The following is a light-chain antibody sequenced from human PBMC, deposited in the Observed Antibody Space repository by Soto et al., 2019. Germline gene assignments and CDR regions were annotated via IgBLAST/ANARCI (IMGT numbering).Light chain of an antibody. CDR1: QSISSY. J-gene: IGKJ2*01. Sequence: DIQMTQSPSSLSASVGDRVTITCRASQSISSYLNWYQQKPGKAPKLLIYAASSLQSGVPSRFSGSGSRTDFTLTISSLQPEDFATYYCQQSYSTPPMYTFGQGTKLEIK. V-gene: IGKV1-39*01. CDR3: QQSYSTPPMYT. CDR2: AAS.